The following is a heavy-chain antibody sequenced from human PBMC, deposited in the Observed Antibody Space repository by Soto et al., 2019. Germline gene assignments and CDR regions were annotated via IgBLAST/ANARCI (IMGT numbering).Heavy chain of an antibody. J-gene: IGHJ4*02. D-gene: IGHD3-22*01. V-gene: IGHV1-18*01. CDR1: GYTFTSYG. CDR2: ISAYNGNT. Sequence: GASVKVSCKASGYTFTSYGISWVRQAPGQGLEWMGWISAYNGNTNYAQKLQGRVTMTTDTSTSTAYMELRSLRSDDTAVYYCARDTVVVSATVGYFDYWGQGTLVTVSS. CDR3: ARDTVVVSATVGYFDY.